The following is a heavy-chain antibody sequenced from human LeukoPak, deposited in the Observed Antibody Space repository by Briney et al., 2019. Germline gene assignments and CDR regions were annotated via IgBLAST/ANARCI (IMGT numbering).Heavy chain of an antibody. CDR2: ISAYNGNT. CDR3: AADLTAIVGAPTGGDP. J-gene: IGHJ5*02. CDR1: GYTFTSYG. Sequence: GASVKVSCKASGYTFTSYGISWVRQAPGQGLEWMGWISAYNGNTNYAQKLQGRVTMTTDTSTSTAYMELRSLRSDDTAVYYCAADLTAIVGAPTGGDPWGQGTLVTVSS. D-gene: IGHD1-26*01. V-gene: IGHV1-18*01.